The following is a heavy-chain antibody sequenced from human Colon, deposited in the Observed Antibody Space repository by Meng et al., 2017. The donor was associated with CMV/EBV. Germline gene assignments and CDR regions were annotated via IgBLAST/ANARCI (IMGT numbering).Heavy chain of an antibody. Sequence: KASGYTFTNYGFSWVRQAPGQGLEWMGWISGFNANTNYPQKFQGRVTLIIDTSADTAYMELRSLTSDDTAVYYCAREDYYGSGPMDSWGQGTLVTVSS. CDR2: ISGFNANT. J-gene: IGHJ4*02. D-gene: IGHD3-10*01. CDR1: GYTFTNYG. CDR3: AREDYYGSGPMDS. V-gene: IGHV1-18*01.